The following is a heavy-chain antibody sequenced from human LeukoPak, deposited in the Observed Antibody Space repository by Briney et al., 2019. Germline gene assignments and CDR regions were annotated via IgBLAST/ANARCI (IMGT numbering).Heavy chain of an antibody. CDR2: INPNSGGT. CDR3: ARSKIKISGYYLP. D-gene: IGHD3-22*01. V-gene: IGHV1-2*02. J-gene: IGHJ5*02. Sequence: ASVKVSCKASGYTFTSYGISWVRQAPGQGLEWMGWINPNSGGTNYAQKFQGRVTTTRDTSISTAYMELSRLRSDDTAVYYCARSKIKISGYYLPWGQGTLVTVSS. CDR1: GYTFTSYG.